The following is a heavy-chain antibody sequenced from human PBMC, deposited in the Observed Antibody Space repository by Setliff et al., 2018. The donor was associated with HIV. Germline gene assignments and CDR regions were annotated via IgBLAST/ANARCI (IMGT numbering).Heavy chain of an antibody. CDR1: GFTFSDYY. V-gene: IGHV3-11*03. CDR3: ARHRDGGTYPLDY. CDR2: ISSSSSYT. J-gene: IGHJ4*02. Sequence: PGGSLRLSCAASGFTFSDYYMSWIRQAPGKGLEWVSYISSSSSYTNYADSVKGRFTISRDNAKNSLYLQMNSLRAEDTAVYYCARHRDGGTYPLDYWGQGTLVTVSS. D-gene: IGHD1-26*01.